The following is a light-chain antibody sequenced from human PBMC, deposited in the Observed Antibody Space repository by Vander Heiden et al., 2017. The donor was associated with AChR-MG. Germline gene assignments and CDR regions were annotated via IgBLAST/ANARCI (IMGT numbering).Light chain of an antibody. CDR2: EAS. CDR3: QQSSNWPRT. J-gene: IGKJ4*02. V-gene: IGKV3-11*01. Sequence: EIVLTQSPATLSLSPGDSATLSCSPSKSVSSYLALYQQKPGQATRLLIKEASNRATGIPGRFSGSWSGTDSIPTISSLEPEDVAVYYRQQSSNWPRTFGGGTKVEIK. CDR1: KSVSSY.